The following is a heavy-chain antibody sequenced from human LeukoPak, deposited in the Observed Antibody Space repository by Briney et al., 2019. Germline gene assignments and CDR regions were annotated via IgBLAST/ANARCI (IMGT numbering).Heavy chain of an antibody. CDR2: ISGSGGST. D-gene: IGHD3-10*01. Sequence: PGGSLRLSCATSGFTFGSYAMSWVRQAPGKGLEWVSAISGSGGSTYYADSVKGRFTISRDNSKNTLYLQMNSLRAEDTAVYYCAAGPMGYFDYWGQGTLVTVSS. CDR1: GFTFGSYA. CDR3: AAGPMGYFDY. V-gene: IGHV3-23*01. J-gene: IGHJ4*02.